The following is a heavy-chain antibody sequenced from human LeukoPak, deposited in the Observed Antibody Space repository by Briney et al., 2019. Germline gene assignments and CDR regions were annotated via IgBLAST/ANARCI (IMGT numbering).Heavy chain of an antibody. J-gene: IGHJ4*02. CDR1: GFTFSSSW. CDR3: ARDHS. CDR2: INQDGTQK. Sequence: GGSLRLSCAASGFTFSSSWLTWVRLAPGKGLEWVANINQDGTQKYYVDSVKGRFTISRDNAKNSLFLQMNSLRAEDTAVYYCARDHSWGQGTVVTVSS. V-gene: IGHV3-7*04.